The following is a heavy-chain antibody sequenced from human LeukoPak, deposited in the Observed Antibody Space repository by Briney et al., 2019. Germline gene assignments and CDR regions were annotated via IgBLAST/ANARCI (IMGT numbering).Heavy chain of an antibody. D-gene: IGHD6-13*01. CDR2: ISYDGSNK. CDR3: ARGPGPIAGAKNPFDI. V-gene: IGHV3-30*01. J-gene: IGHJ3*02. Sequence: GGSLRLSCAASGLTFSSYAMHWVRQAPGKGLEWVAVISYDGSNKYYADSVKGRFTISGDKSKNTLYLQMNSLRPEDTTFYYCARGPGPIAGAKNPFDIWGQGTMVTVSS. CDR1: GLTFSSYA.